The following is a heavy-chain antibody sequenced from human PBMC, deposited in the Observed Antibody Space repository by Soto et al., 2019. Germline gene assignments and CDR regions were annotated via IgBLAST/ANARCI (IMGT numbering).Heavy chain of an antibody. V-gene: IGHV5-51*01. Sequence: GESLKISCQASGYNFATYWIAWVRQMPGKGLEYMGIIYPGNSDARHSPSFQGQVTFSADKSISTAYLHWSSLKASDTAMYYCARHGFYGDYASNYFDTWGQGTLVTVSS. CDR1: GYNFATYW. CDR3: ARHGFYGDYASNYFDT. D-gene: IGHD4-17*01. CDR2: IYPGNSDA. J-gene: IGHJ5*02.